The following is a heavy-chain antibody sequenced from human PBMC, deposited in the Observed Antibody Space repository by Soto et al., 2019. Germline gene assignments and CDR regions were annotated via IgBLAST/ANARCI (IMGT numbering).Heavy chain of an antibody. CDR2: TIPILDVA. V-gene: IGHV1-69*04. CDR3: ARDSPIGSTYSGYDAIDS. Sequence: ASVKVSCKASGGTFSTSTFTWVRQAPGQGLEWMGRTIPILDVADYAQDFQGRVTITADKSTSTAYMELTSLTSKDAAVYYCARDSPIGSTYSGYDAIDSWGQGTLVTVSS. CDR1: GGTFSTST. D-gene: IGHD5-12*01. J-gene: IGHJ4*02.